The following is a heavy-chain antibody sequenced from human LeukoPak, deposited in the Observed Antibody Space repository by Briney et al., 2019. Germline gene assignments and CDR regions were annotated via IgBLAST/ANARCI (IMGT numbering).Heavy chain of an antibody. CDR3: ARGRIVVVPAAISPVY. V-gene: IGHV3-11*01. Sequence: GGSLRLSCAASGFTFSDYYMSWIRQAPGKGLEWVSYISSSGSTIYYADSVKGRFTISRDNAKNSLYLQMNSLRAEDTAVYYCARGRIVVVPAAISPVYWGQGTLVTVPS. D-gene: IGHD2-2*02. CDR2: ISSSGSTI. CDR1: GFTFSDYY. J-gene: IGHJ4*02.